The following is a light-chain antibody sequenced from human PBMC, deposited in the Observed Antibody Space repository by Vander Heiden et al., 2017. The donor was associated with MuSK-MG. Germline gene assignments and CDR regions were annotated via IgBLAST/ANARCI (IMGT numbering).Light chain of an antibody. CDR1: SSDVGGHDY. CDR2: DVT. V-gene: IGLV2-11*01. J-gene: IGLJ2*01. Sequence: QSALTQPRSVSGSPGQSVTISCTGTSSDVGGHDYVSWYQQQPGTVPKLIIYDVTKRPSGVPDRFSGSKSGNTASLAISGLQADDESDYYCCSYAGTGLFGGGTKLTVL. CDR3: CSYAGTGL.